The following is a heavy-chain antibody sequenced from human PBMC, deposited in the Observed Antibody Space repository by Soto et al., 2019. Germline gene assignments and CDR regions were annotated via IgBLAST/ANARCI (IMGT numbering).Heavy chain of an antibody. J-gene: IGHJ4*02. V-gene: IGHV1-69*06. CDR1: GGTFSSYA. CDR2: IIPIFGTA. Sequence: QVQLVQSGAEVKKPGSSVKVSCKASGGTFSSYAISWVRQAPGQGLEWMGGIIPIFGTANYAQKFQGRVTITADKSTCTAYMELSSLRSEDTAVYYCARLLHARYFDWLLLDYWGQGTLVTVSS. D-gene: IGHD3-9*01. CDR3: ARLLHARYFDWLLLDY.